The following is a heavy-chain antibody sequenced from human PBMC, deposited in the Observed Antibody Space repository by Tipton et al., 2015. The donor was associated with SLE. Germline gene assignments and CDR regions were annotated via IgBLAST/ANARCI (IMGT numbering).Heavy chain of an antibody. Sequence: VQLVQSGAEVKKPGESLRISCKGSGYSFTSYWISWVRQMPGKGLEWMGRIDPSDSYTNYSPSFQGHVTISADKSISTAYLQWSSLKASDTAMYYCARRSAKYSSSWYSMDVWGKGTTVTVSS. CDR3: ARRSAKYSSSWYSMDV. D-gene: IGHD6-13*01. CDR2: IDPSDSYT. CDR1: GYSFTSYW. V-gene: IGHV5-10-1*01. J-gene: IGHJ6*03.